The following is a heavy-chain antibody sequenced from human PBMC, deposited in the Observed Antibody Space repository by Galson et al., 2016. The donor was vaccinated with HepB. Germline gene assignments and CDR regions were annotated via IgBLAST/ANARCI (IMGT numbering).Heavy chain of an antibody. V-gene: IGHV3-30*04. CDR1: GFSFSSYA. CDR3: ARVMYDMRDYYHYYGMDV. CDR2: ISYDGSRK. J-gene: IGHJ6*02. D-gene: IGHD3-9*01. Sequence: SLRLSCAASGFSFSSYAVHWVRQAPGKGLEWMAVISYDGSRKDYADSVKGRYTISRDNSKSTLNLQMNSLRPEDSAVYYCARVMYDMRDYYHYYGMDVWGQGTTVTVSS.